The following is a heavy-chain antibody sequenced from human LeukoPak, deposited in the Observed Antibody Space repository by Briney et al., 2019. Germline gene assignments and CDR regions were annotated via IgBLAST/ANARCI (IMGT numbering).Heavy chain of an antibody. D-gene: IGHD3-10*01. V-gene: IGHV3-48*03. CDR3: AREDMVRGAESFDY. Sequence: GGSLRLSCAASGFTFSNYEMNWVRQAPGKGLEWVSYISSSGSSIYYADSVKGRFTISRDNAKNSLYLQMNSLRAEDTAVYYCAREDMVRGAESFDYWGQGTLVTVSS. CDR2: ISSSGSSI. J-gene: IGHJ4*02. CDR1: GFTFSNYE.